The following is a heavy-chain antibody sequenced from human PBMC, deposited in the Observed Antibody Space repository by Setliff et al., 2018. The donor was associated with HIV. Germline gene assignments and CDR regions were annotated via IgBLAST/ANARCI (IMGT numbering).Heavy chain of an antibody. V-gene: IGHV7-4-1*02. CDR3: ARGALVPAAIGAYYYYMDV. CDR1: GYTFTSYT. CDR2: INTNTGNP. Sequence: ASAKVSCKASGYTFTSYTMNWVRQAPGQGLEWMGWINTNTGNPTYAPGFTGRFVFSLDTSVSTAYLQISSLKAEDTVVYYCARGALVPAAIGAYYYYMDVWGKGTTVTVSS. J-gene: IGHJ6*03. D-gene: IGHD2-2*01.